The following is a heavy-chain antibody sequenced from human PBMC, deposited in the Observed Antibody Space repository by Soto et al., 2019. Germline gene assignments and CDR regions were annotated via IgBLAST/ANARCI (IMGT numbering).Heavy chain of an antibody. CDR1: GFTFSTYA. CDR2: ISGGGGST. J-gene: IGHJ4*02. V-gene: IGHV3-23*01. Sequence: EVQVLESGGGLVQPGGSLRLSCAASGFTFSTYAMSWVRQALGKGLEWVSGISGGGGSTYYADSVKGRFTISRDNSKNTLYLQMNSLRAEDTAVYYCAKANLLGYCTGGSCYSLDYWGQGTLVTVSS. CDR3: AKANLLGYCTGGSCYSLDY. D-gene: IGHD2-15*01.